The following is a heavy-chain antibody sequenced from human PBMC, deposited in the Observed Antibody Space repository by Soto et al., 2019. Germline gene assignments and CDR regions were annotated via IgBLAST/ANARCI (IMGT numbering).Heavy chain of an antibody. D-gene: IGHD5-18*01. J-gene: IGHJ6*02. CDR1: VFTFISYC. V-gene: IGHV3-30*18. Sequence: PLRLSCAASVFTFISYCMRWVRQSPGKGLEWVAVISYDGSNKYYADSVKGRFTISRDNSKNTLYLQMNSLRAEDTAVYYCAKVLSSGYSYGLDYYYGMDVWGQGTTVTVSS. CDR3: AKVLSSGYSYGLDYYYGMDV. CDR2: ISYDGSNK.